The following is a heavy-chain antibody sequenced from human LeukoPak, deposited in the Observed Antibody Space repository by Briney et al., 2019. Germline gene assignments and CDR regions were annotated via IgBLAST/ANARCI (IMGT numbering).Heavy chain of an antibody. Sequence: ASVKVSCKASGGTFSSYAISWVRQAPGQGLEWMGGIIPIFGTASYAQKFQGRVTITADESTSTAYMELSSLRSEDTAVYYCAAPLDYYDSSGHDYWGQGTLVTVSS. CDR1: GGTFSSYA. J-gene: IGHJ4*02. CDR2: IIPIFGTA. D-gene: IGHD3-22*01. CDR3: AAPLDYYDSSGHDY. V-gene: IGHV1-69*13.